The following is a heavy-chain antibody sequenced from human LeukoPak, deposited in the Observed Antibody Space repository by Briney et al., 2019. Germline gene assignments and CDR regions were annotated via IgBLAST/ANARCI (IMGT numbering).Heavy chain of an antibody. J-gene: IGHJ4*02. Sequence: SETLSLTCTVSGGSISSYYWSWIRQPPGRGLEWIGYIYYSGSTNYNPSLRSRVTMSVDTSKNQFSLKLSSVTAADTAVYYCARVHIVVVPAARGEEYYFDYWGQGTLVTVSS. CDR1: GGSISSYY. V-gene: IGHV4-59*12. CDR2: IYYSGST. D-gene: IGHD2-2*01. CDR3: ARVHIVVVPAARGEEYYFDY.